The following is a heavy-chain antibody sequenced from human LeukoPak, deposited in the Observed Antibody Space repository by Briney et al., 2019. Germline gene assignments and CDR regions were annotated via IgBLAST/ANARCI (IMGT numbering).Heavy chain of an antibody. CDR2: IHSSGSM. CDR1: GGSITSSTYF. CDR3: ARRNH. Sequence: PSETLSLTCTVSGGSITSSTYFWGWIRQPPGKGLEWIGSIHSSGSMYFNPSLKSRVTISIDTSKNQFSLKLSSVTAADTAVYYCARRNHWGQGTLVTVSS. V-gene: IGHV4-39*01. J-gene: IGHJ5*02.